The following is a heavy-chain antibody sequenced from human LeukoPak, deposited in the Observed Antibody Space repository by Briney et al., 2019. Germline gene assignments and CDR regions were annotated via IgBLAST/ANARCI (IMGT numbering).Heavy chain of an antibody. J-gene: IGHJ4*02. CDR1: GYTFTGYY. CDR2: INPNSGGT. D-gene: IGHD1-1*01. Sequence: ASVKVSCKASGYTFTGYYMHWVRQAPGQGLEWMGWINPNSGGTNYAQKFQGRVTMTRDTSISTAYMELSRLRSDDTAVYYCAREAVQLERPAQYYFDYWGQGTLVTVSS. CDR3: AREAVQLERPAQYYFDY. V-gene: IGHV1-2*02.